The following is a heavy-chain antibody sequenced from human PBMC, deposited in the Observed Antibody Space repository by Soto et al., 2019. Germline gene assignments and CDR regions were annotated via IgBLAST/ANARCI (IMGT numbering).Heavy chain of an antibody. Sequence: SQVLSLTCPYCGRSFSVHYCSCIRQPPRGGLEWIGEINHSGSTNYNPSLKSRVTISVDTSKNQFSLKLSSVTAADTAVYYCARGKAAAGTRRVGYYYGMDVWGQGTTVT. D-gene: IGHD6-13*01. CDR2: INHSGST. J-gene: IGHJ6*02. V-gene: IGHV4-34*01. CDR3: ARGKAAAGTRRVGYYYGMDV. CDR1: GRSFSVHY.